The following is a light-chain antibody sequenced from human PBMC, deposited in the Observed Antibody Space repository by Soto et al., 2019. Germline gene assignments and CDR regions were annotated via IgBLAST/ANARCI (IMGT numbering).Light chain of an antibody. V-gene: IGKV1-5*03. Sequence: DIQMTQSPSTLSASGGDRVTITCRASQNIGSWLAWYQQKPGEAPKLLISKASTLESGVPSRFSGRAYGTEFTLTISSLQPDDFGTYFCQHYKNYPYTSGQGTKVDIK. J-gene: IGKJ2*01. CDR1: QNIGSW. CDR2: KAS. CDR3: QHYKNYPYT.